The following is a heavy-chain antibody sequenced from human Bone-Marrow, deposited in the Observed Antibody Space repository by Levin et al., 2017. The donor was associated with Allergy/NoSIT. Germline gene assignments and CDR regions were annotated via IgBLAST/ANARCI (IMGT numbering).Heavy chain of an antibody. V-gene: IGHV1-18*01. CDR3: ARGWSAGSPTYYFDY. J-gene: IGHJ4*02. Sequence: ASVKVSCKASGYTLTHFSIGWVRQAPGQGLEYMGWISGYNGDTNYTKDFQDRLTLTTDTSTSTAYMELRNLIPNDTAVYYCARGWSAGSPTYYFDYWGQGTLVAVSS. CDR2: ISGYNGDT. CDR1: GYTLTHFS. D-gene: IGHD2-15*01.